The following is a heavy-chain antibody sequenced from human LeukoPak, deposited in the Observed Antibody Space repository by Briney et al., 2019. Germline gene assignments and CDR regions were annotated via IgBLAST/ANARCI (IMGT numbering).Heavy chain of an antibody. CDR1: GFTVSSNY. D-gene: IGHD1-26*01. V-gene: IGHV3-53*01. CDR2: IYSGGST. CDR3: AKGFTVGATAHFDY. J-gene: IGHJ4*02. Sequence: GGSLRLSCAASGFTVSSNYMSWVRQAPGKGLEWVSIIYSGGSTFYADSVKGRFTISRDNSKNTLYLQMNSLRAEDTAVYYCAKGFTVGATAHFDYWGQGTLVTVSS.